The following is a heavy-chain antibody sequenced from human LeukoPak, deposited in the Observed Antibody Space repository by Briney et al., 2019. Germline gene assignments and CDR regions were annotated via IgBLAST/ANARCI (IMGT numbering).Heavy chain of an antibody. Sequence: SVKVSCKASGGTFSSYAISWVRQAPGQGLEWMGRIIPIVGIANYAQKFQGRVTITADKSTSTAYMELSSLRSEDTAVYYCASPLAGYCSSTSCADDAFDIWGQGTMVTVSS. CDR3: ASPLAGYCSSTSCADDAFDI. CDR2: IIPIVGIA. CDR1: GGTFSSYA. V-gene: IGHV1-69*04. D-gene: IGHD2-2*01. J-gene: IGHJ3*02.